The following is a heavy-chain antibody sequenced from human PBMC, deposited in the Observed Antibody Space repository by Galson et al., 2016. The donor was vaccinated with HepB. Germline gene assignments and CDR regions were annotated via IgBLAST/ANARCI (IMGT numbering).Heavy chain of an antibody. Sequence: ETLSLTCTVYGGPFTDYYWTWIRQPPGKGLEWIGEINHTGSAKYSPSLTSRVTMSVDTSKSLFSLKLRSVTAADTAVYYCASHDDSDWDYWGQGTLVTVPP. J-gene: IGHJ4*02. CDR2: INHTGSA. D-gene: IGHD3-9*01. CDR3: ASHDDSDWDY. V-gene: IGHV4-34*01. CDR1: GGPFTDYY.